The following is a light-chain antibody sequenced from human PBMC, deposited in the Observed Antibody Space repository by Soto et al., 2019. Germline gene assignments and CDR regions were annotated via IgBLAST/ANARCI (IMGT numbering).Light chain of an antibody. CDR3: QQYNSDSRT. J-gene: IGKJ1*01. CDR1: QSISTW. Sequence: DIQMTQSPSTLSASVGDRVTITCRASQSISTWLARYQQKPGNAPKLLIFDASNLESGVPSRFSGSGSGTEFTLTIDSLQPDDFATYYCQQYNSDSRTFGQGTELDIK. CDR2: DAS. V-gene: IGKV1-5*01.